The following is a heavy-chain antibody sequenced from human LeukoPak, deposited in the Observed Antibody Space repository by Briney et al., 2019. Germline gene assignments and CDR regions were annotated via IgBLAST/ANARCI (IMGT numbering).Heavy chain of an antibody. J-gene: IGHJ4*02. Sequence: PGGSLRLSCAVSGFTFSSYSMNWVRQAPGKGLEWVSSISRSSSYIYYADSVKGRFTISRDNAKNSLYLQMNSLRAEDTAVYYCAREGIAVAGSGFDYWGQGTLVTVSS. D-gene: IGHD6-19*01. CDR1: GFTFSSYS. CDR2: ISRSSSYI. CDR3: AREGIAVAGSGFDY. V-gene: IGHV3-21*01.